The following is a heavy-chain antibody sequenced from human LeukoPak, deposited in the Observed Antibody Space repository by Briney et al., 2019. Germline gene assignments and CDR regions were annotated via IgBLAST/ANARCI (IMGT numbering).Heavy chain of an antibody. J-gene: IGHJ3*02. CDR1: GYTFTGYQ. D-gene: IGHD3-10*01. CDR3: ASPYASGTFDI. CDR2: INPNSGGT. Sequence: ASVKVSCKASGYTFTGYQMHWVRQALGQGLEWMGWINPNSGGTNYAQNFQGRVTMTRDTSISTAYMELSRLRSDDTAVYYCASPYASGTFDIWGQGTMVTVSS. V-gene: IGHV1-2*02.